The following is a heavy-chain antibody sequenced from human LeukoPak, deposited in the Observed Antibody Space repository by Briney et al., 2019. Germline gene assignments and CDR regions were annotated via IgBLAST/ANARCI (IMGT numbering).Heavy chain of an antibody. Sequence: SVTVSCKASGGTFSSYAISWVRQATGQGLEWMGRIIPIFGIANYAQKFQGRVTITADKSTSTAYMELSSLRSEDTAVYYCARDRGDGYIWGRYFDYWGQGTLVTVSS. CDR3: ARDRGDGYIWGRYFDY. CDR1: GGTFSSYA. J-gene: IGHJ4*02. D-gene: IGHD5-24*01. V-gene: IGHV1-69*04. CDR2: IIPIFGIA.